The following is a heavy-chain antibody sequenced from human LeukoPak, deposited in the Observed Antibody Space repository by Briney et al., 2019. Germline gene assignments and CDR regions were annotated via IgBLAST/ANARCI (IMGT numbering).Heavy chain of an antibody. V-gene: IGHV3-23*01. J-gene: IGHJ4*02. CDR3: ARPPTFYYDSSGYHYDY. D-gene: IGHD3-22*01. Sequence: GGSLRLSCAASGCTFSSYSMNWVRQAPGKGLEWASSTAGSGISKDYADSVKGRFTISKDKSKNTVYLQMHNLRAEDTGVYFCARPPTFYYDSSGYHYDYWGQGTLVTVSS. CDR1: GCTFSSYS. CDR2: TAGSGISK.